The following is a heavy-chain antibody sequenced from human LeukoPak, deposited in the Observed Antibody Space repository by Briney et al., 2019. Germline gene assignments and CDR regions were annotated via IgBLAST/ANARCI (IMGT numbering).Heavy chain of an antibody. V-gene: IGHV3-30*03. J-gene: IGHJ6*02. Sequence: GGSLRLSCAASGFTFSSYGMHWVRQALGKGLEWVAVISYDGSNKYYADSVKGRFTISRDNSKSTLYLQMNSLRAEDTAVYYCARTGSRIRGVTNHYYYYGMDVWGQGTTVTVSS. D-gene: IGHD3-10*01. CDR3: ARTGSRIRGVTNHYYYYGMDV. CDR2: ISYDGSNK. CDR1: GFTFSSYG.